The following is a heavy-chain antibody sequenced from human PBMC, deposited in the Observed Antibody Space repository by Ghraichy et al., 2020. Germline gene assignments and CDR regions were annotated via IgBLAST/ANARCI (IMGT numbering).Heavy chain of an antibody. CDR3: ASGLALTDFDY. Sequence: SETLSLTCTVSGVSINSGDYYWSWIRQPPGKGLEWIGFTYDSGNTYYNPSLKSRVIISVDTSKNQFSLNVTSVTAADTAVYYCASGLALTDFDYWGQGTLVTVSS. D-gene: IGHD3/OR15-3a*01. CDR1: GVSINSGDYY. J-gene: IGHJ4*02. CDR2: TYDSGNT. V-gene: IGHV4-30-4*01.